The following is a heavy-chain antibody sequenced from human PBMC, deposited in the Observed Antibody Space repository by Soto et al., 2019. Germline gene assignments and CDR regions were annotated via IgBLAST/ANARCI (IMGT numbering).Heavy chain of an antibody. CDR2: IIPIFGTA. D-gene: IGHD5-18*01. J-gene: IGHJ4*02. V-gene: IGHV1-69*12. CDR1: GGTFSSYA. Sequence: QVQLVQSGAEVKKPGSSVKVSCKASGGTFSSYAISWVRQAPGQGLEWMGGIIPIFGTANYAQKFQGRVTITADXXTXTXXMELSSLRSEDTAVYYCAREAAGTAMVTSRGAIDYWGQGTLVTVSS. CDR3: AREAAGTAMVTSRGAIDY.